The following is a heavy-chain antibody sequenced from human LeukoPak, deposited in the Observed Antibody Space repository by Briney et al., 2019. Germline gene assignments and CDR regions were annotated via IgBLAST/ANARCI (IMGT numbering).Heavy chain of an antibody. CDR1: GFTFSSYG. J-gene: IGHJ6*03. CDR2: ISGSGGST. Sequence: GGSLRLSCAASGFTFSSYGMHWVRQAPGKGLEWVSAISGSGGSTYYADSVKGRFTISRDNSKNTLYLQMNSLRAEDTAVYYCAKAGSPEYYYYYMDVWGKGTTVTVSS. V-gene: IGHV3-23*01. CDR3: AKAGSPEYYYYYMDV. D-gene: IGHD6-13*01.